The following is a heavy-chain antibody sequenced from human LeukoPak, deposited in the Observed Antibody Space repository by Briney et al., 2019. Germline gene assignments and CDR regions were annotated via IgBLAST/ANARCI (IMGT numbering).Heavy chain of an antibody. CDR1: GGSFSGDY. CDR3: ARGQGRNQPYYYDSSGYAPRTYFDY. Sequence: SETLSLTCAVYGGSFSGDYWSRIRQPPGEGLEWSGEINHSGSTNYNPSLKSRVAISVDQSKNQFSLKLSSVTAADPAVYYCARGQGRNQPYYYDSSGYAPRTYFDYWGQGTLVTVSS. D-gene: IGHD3-22*01. J-gene: IGHJ4*02. CDR2: INHSGST. V-gene: IGHV4-34*01.